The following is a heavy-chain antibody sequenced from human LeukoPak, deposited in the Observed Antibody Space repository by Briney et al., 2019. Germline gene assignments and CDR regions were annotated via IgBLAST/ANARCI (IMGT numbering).Heavy chain of an antibody. CDR2: IYSGGST. Sequence: GGSLRLSCAASGFTVSSNYMSWVRQAPGKGLEWVSVIYSGGSTYYADSVKGRFTISRDNSKNTLYLQMNSLRAEDTAVYYCAKALRGGWTRFDYWGQGTLVTVSS. CDR3: AKALRGGWTRFDY. CDR1: GFTVSSNY. V-gene: IGHV3-53*01. J-gene: IGHJ4*02. D-gene: IGHD6-19*01.